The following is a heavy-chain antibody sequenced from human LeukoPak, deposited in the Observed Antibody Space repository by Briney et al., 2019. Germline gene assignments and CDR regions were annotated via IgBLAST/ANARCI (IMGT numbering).Heavy chain of an antibody. J-gene: IGHJ3*02. D-gene: IGHD6-19*01. CDR3: ARVGYPYSSGWYNAFDI. CDR2: IYYSGST. Sequence: SETLSLTCTVSGGSISSYYWSWIRQPPGKGLEWIGCIYYSGSTNYNPSLKSRVTISVDTSKNQFSLKLSSVTAADTAVYYCARVGYPYSSGWYNAFDIWGQGTMVTVSS. V-gene: IGHV4-59*01. CDR1: GGSISSYY.